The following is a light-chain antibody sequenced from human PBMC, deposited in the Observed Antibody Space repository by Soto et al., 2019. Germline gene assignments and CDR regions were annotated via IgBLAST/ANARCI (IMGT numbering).Light chain of an antibody. CDR1: QSVSSSY. J-gene: IGKJ4*01. CDR3: QQYGSSRLT. V-gene: IGKV3-20*01. CDR2: GAS. Sequence: EIVLTQSPGTLSLSPGERATLSCRASQSVSSSYLAWYQHKPGQAPRLLIYGASSRATGIPDRFSGSGSGTDFTLTISRLEPEDFAVYYCQQYGSSRLTFGGGSKVDMK.